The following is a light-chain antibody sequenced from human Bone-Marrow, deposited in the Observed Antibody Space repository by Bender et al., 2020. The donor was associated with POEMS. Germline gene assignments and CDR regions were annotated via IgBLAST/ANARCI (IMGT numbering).Light chain of an antibody. CDR3: VAWDASLNGWV. CDR2: TND. CDR1: SSNIGSNA. V-gene: IGLV1-44*01. Sequence: QSVLTQPPSASGTPGQRVTISCFGTSSNIGSNAVIWYRQFPGTAPQLLIHTNDQRPSGVPDRFSGSKSGTSASLAITGLQSDDEAIYFCVAWDASLNGWVFGGGTKLTVL. J-gene: IGLJ3*02.